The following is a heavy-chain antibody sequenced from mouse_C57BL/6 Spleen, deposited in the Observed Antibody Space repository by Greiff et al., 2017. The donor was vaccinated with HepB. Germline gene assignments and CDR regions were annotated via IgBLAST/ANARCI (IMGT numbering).Heavy chain of an antibody. CDR1: GYTFTDYE. CDR3: TPYSLDWYFDV. Sequence: VKLQESGAELVRPGASVTLSCKASGYTFTDYEMHWVKQTPVHGLEWIGAIDPETGGTAYNQKFKGKAILTADKSSSTAYMELRSLTSEDSAVYYCTPYSLDWYFDVWGTGTTVTVSS. CDR2: IDPETGGT. J-gene: IGHJ1*03. V-gene: IGHV1-15*01. D-gene: IGHD1-1*01.